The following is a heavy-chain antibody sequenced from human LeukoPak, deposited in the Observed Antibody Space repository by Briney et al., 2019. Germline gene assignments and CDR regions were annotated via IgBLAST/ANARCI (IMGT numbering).Heavy chain of an antibody. Sequence: SETLSLTCTVSGGSISSYYWTWIRQPPGKGLEWIGYISYSGSANYNPSLKSRVTISVDTSKNQFSLKLSSVTAADTAVYYGAGGEECGELSWFDPWGQGTLVTVSS. J-gene: IGHJ5*02. D-gene: IGHD3-10*01. CDR2: ISYSGSA. CDR3: AGGEECGELSWFDP. CDR1: GGSISSYY. V-gene: IGHV4-59*01.